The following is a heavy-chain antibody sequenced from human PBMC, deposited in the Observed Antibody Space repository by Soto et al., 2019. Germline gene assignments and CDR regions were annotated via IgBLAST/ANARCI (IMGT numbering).Heavy chain of an antibody. CDR1: GGSISGSTYY. J-gene: IGHJ4*02. CDR3: ARHGAWSQYPIDH. V-gene: IGHV4-39*01. CDR2: TYYSGRT. Sequence: QLQLQESAPGLVKPSETLSLTCTVSGGSISGSTYYWGWIRQPPGKGLEYIGSTYYSGRTYYNPSLKSRGTVSVDTSKNKFLLNLNSVTAADAAVYYCARHGAWSQYPIDHWGQGTLGTVSS. D-gene: IGHD3-10*01.